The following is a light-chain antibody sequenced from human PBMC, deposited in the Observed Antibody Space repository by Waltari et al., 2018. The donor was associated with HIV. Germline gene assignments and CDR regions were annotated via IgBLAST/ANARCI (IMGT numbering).Light chain of an antibody. CDR3: ETLDDNLNGPV. CDR1: SSNSRNTA. J-gene: IGLJ2*01. Sequence: QSVLTPPPSASGTPGQRVPISCSGSSSNSRNTAASWYQQFPGTAPKPLIYSNKQRPSGVPDRFSGSKSGTSASLAISGLQSEDEANYYCETLDDNLNGPVFGGGTKLTVL. V-gene: IGLV1-44*01. CDR2: SNK.